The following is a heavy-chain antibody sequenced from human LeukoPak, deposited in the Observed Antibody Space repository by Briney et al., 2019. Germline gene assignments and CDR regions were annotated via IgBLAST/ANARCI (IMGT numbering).Heavy chain of an antibody. Sequence: GGSLRLSCAASGFTFSTYFIHWVRQGPGKGLVWVSRIGSDGSSASSADSVKGRLTISRDKAKNTVYLQMNSLRADDTAVYYCAKDLQLALDYWGQGTLVTVSP. V-gene: IGHV3-74*01. CDR3: AKDLQLALDY. J-gene: IGHJ4*02. D-gene: IGHD6-13*01. CDR1: GFTFSTYF. CDR2: IGSDGSSA.